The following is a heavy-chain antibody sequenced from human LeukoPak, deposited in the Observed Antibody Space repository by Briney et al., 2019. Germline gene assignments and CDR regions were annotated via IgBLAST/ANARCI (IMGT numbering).Heavy chain of an antibody. D-gene: IGHD3-9*01. CDR3: AKWGDYDVLTGYYVSDF. CDR2: ISVRSGST. CDR1: GFIFSNYA. V-gene: IGHV3-23*01. Sequence: GGSLRLSCAASGFIFSNYAMYWVRQAPGKGLEWVSAISVRSGSTYYADSVKGRFTISRDSSKNTLYLQMNSLRADDTAVYYCAKWGDYDVLTGYYVSDFWGQGTLVTVSS. J-gene: IGHJ4*02.